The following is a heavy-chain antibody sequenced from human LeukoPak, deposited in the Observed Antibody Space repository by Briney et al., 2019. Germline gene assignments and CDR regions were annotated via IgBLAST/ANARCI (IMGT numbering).Heavy chain of an antibody. V-gene: IGHV3-48*03. CDR1: GFIFNSYE. CDR3: AELGITMIGGV. J-gene: IGHJ6*04. D-gene: IGHD3-10*02. CDR2: ISGSGLSI. Sequence: GGSLRLSCVASGFIFNSYEMNWVGQAPGKGLEWVSYISGSGLSIYYADSVKGRFTISRDNAKNSLFLQMNSLGAEDTAVYYCAELGITMIGGVWGKGTTVTISS.